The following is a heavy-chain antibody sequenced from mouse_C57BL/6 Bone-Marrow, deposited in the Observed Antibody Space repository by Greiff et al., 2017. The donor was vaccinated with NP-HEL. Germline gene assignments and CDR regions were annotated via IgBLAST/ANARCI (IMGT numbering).Heavy chain of an antibody. CDR3: ARRQYYYGSSYGWYFDV. CDR1: GYSFTDYN. D-gene: IGHD1-1*01. Sequence: VQLQQSGPELVKPGASVKISCKASGYSFTDYNMNWVKQSNGKSLEWIGVINPNYGTTSYNQKFKGKATLTVAQSSSTAYMQLNSLTSEDSAVYYCARRQYYYGSSYGWYFDVWGTGTTVTVSS. V-gene: IGHV1-39*01. J-gene: IGHJ1*03. CDR2: INPNYGTT.